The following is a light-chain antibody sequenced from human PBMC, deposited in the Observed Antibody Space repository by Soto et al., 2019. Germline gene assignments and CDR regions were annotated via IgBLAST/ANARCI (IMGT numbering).Light chain of an antibody. CDR3: QQSSSAPFT. Sequence: DIQMTQSPSSLSASVGARVTITCRASQSIGNYLAWYQRKAGKVPKLLILSASTLHSGVPSRFSGSGSGTDFSHASGSLQCEDVATYYCQQSSSAPFTFGPGTKVDI. CDR1: QSIGNY. J-gene: IGKJ3*01. CDR2: SAS. V-gene: IGKV1-27*01.